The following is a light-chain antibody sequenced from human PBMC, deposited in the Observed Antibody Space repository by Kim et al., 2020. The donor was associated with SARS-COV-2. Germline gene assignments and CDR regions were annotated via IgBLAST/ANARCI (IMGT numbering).Light chain of an antibody. J-gene: IGLJ1*01. V-gene: IGLV3-1*01. Sequence: VSPGQTASITCSGDKLGDKYACWYQQKPGQSPVLVIYQDSKRPSGIPERFSGSNSGNTATLTISGTQAMDEADYYCQAWDRSTLYVFGTGTKVTVL. CDR2: QDS. CDR3: QAWDRSTLYV. CDR1: KLGDKY.